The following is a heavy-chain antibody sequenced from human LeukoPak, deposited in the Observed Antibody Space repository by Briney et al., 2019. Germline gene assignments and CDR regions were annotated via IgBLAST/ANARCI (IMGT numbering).Heavy chain of an antibody. V-gene: IGHV5-51*01. Sequence: GESLKISCKGSGYSFTSYWIGWVRQIPGKGLEWVGIIYPGDSDTRYSPSFQGQVTISADKSISTAYLQWSSLKASDTAMYYCARTTYYYDSSGYYYGYYYYGMDVWGQGTTVTVSS. D-gene: IGHD3-22*01. J-gene: IGHJ6*02. CDR2: IYPGDSDT. CDR3: ARTTYYYDSSGYYYGYYYYGMDV. CDR1: GYSFTSYW.